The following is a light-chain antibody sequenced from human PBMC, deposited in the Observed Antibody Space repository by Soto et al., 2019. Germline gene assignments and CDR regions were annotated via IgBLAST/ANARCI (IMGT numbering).Light chain of an antibody. CDR2: EAS. V-gene: IGKV1-12*01. CDR1: QGITNR. J-gene: IGKJ5*01. Sequence: DIQMTQSPSTLSGSVGDRVTITCRASQGITNRLAWYRQKPGKAPKLLIYEASSLQSGVPSRISGSGSGTDFTLTISSLQPEDFATYYCQQANSFPITFGQGTRLEIK. CDR3: QQANSFPIT.